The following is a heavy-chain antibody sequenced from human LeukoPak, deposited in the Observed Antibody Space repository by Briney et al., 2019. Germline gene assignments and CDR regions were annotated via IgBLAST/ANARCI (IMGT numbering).Heavy chain of an antibody. J-gene: IGHJ4*02. V-gene: IGHV1-69*04. Sequence: ASVKVSCKASGGTFSSYTISWVRQAPGQGLEWMGRIIPILGIANYAQKFQGRVTITADKSTSTAYMELSSLRSEDTAVYYCARDMGAYYDILTGYHTYFDYWGQGTLVTVSS. D-gene: IGHD3-9*01. CDR1: GGTFSSYT. CDR2: IIPILGIA. CDR3: ARDMGAYYDILTGYHTYFDY.